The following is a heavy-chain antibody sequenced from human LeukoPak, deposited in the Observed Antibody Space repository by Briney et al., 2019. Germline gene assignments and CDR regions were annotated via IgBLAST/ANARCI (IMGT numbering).Heavy chain of an antibody. D-gene: IGHD3-22*01. V-gene: IGHV3-48*04. CDR2: ISSSGSTI. CDR3: ARDPWRYYYDSSGYYYSVHLDY. Sequence: GGSLRLSCAASGFTLSSYSMNWVRQAPGKGLEWVSYISSSGSTIYYADSVKGRFTISRDNAKNSLYLQMNSLRAEDTAVYYCARDPWRYYYDSSGYYYSVHLDYWGQGTLVTVSS. J-gene: IGHJ4*02. CDR1: GFTLSSYS.